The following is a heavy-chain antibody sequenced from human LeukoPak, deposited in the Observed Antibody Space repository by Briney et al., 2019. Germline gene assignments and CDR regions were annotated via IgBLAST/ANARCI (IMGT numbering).Heavy chain of an antibody. CDR1: GFTFSSYG. Sequence: GGSLRLSCAASGFTFSSYGMHWVRQAPGKGLEWVAVISYDGSNKYYADSVKGRFTISRDNSKNTLYLQMNSLRAEDTAVYYCAKLAIAARDAFDIWGQGTMVTVSS. D-gene: IGHD6-6*01. CDR3: AKLAIAARDAFDI. CDR2: ISYDGSNK. J-gene: IGHJ3*02. V-gene: IGHV3-30*18.